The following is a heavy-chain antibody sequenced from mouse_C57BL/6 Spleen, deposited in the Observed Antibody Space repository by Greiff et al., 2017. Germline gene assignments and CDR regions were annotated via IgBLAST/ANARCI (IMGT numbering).Heavy chain of an antibody. CDR3: ARSDGYYDYWYFDV. D-gene: IGHD2-3*01. Sequence: VKLMESGAELVRPGTSVKVSCKASGYAFTNYLIEWVKQRPGQGLEWIGVINPGSGGTNYNEKFKGKATLTADKSSSTAYMQLSSLTSEDSAVYFCARSDGYYDYWYFDVWGTGTTVTVSS. J-gene: IGHJ1*03. CDR1: GYAFTNYL. CDR2: INPGSGGT. V-gene: IGHV1-54*01.